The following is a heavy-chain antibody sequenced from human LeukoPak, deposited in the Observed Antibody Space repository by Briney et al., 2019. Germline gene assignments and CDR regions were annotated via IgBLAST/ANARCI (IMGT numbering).Heavy chain of an antibody. CDR2: ISAYNGNT. J-gene: IGHJ5*02. V-gene: IGHV1-18*01. D-gene: IGHD3-10*01. Sequence: ASVKVSCKASGYTFTSYGISWVRQAPGQGLEWMGWISAYNGNTNYAQKLQGRVTMTTDTSTSTAYMELRSLRSDDTAVYYCARHYYGSGTYYHFDPWGQGPLVTVSS. CDR1: GYTFTSYG. CDR3: ARHYYGSGTYYHFDP.